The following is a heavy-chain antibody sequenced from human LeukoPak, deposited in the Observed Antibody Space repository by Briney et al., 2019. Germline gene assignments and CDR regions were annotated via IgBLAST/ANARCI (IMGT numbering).Heavy chain of an antibody. CDR1: GGSISSFY. V-gene: IGHV4-59*08. D-gene: IGHD1-1*01. J-gene: IGHJ6*03. CDR2: IYYSGST. Sequence: SETLSLTCTVSGGSISSFYWSWIRQPPGKGLEWIGYIYYSGSTNYNPSLKSRVTISVDTSKNQFSLKLSSVTAADTAVYYCASGVEEFYYYMDVWGKGTTVTISS. CDR3: ASGVEEFYYYMDV.